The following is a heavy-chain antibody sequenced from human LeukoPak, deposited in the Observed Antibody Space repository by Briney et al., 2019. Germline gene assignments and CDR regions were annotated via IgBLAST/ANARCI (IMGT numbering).Heavy chain of an antibody. Sequence: PSETLSLTCAVYGGSFSGYYWSWIRQSPATGLEWIGEINHGGSTNYNPSLMSRVSISANSSNNHFSLRLSSGTAADTAVYYCARGWYNYGSKTDSWGQGTLVTVSS. J-gene: IGHJ5*01. CDR3: ARGWYNYGSKTDS. V-gene: IGHV4-34*01. D-gene: IGHD3-10*01. CDR2: INHGGST. CDR1: GGSFSGYY.